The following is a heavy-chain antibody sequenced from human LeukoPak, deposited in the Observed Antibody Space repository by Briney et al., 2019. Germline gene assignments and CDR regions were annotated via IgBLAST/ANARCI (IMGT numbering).Heavy chain of an antibody. Sequence: GGSLRPSCATSGFTFKNYSMTWVRQAPGKGLEWVSSISSRSTYMYYAGSVKGRFTISRDNAKNSLYLQMNSLRAEDTAVYYCARSARGFGGVIAPSDAFDIWGQGTMVTVSS. D-gene: IGHD3-16*02. V-gene: IGHV3-21*01. CDR1: GFTFKNYS. J-gene: IGHJ3*02. CDR2: ISSRSTYM. CDR3: ARSARGFGGVIAPSDAFDI.